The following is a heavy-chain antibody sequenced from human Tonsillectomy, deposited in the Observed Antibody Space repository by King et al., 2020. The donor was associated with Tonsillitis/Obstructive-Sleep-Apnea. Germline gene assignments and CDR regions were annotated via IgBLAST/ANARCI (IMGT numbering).Heavy chain of an antibody. V-gene: IGHV3-21*01. CDR1: GFTFSSYS. J-gene: IGHJ5*02. CDR2: ISSSSSYI. Sequence: VKLVESGGGLVKPGGSLRLSCAASGFTFSSYSMNWVRQAPGKGLEWVSSISSSSSYIYYADSVKGRFTISRDNAKNSLYLQMNSLRAEDTAVYYCARDRVVIPVNWFDPWGQGTLVTVSS. CDR3: ARDRVVIPVNWFDP. D-gene: IGHD3-3*01.